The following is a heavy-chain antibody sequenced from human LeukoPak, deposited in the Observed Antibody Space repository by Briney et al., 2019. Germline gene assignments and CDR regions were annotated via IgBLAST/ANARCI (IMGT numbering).Heavy chain of an antibody. CDR1: GYTFTTYD. D-gene: IGHD6-6*01. J-gene: IGHJ6*03. CDR3: ARSSIAARDYYYYYMDV. V-gene: IGHV1-8*03. CDR2: MNPNSGNT. Sequence: GASVKVSCKASGYTFTTYDINWVRQATGQGLEWMGWMNPNSGNTGYAQKFQGRVTITRNTSISTAYMELSSLRSEDTAVYYCARSSIAARDYYYYYMDVWGKGTTVTVSS.